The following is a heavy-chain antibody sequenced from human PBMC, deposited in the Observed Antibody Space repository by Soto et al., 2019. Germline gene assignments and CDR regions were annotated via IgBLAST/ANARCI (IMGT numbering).Heavy chain of an antibody. CDR1: GYTFTSYG. CDR3: ARDLIVVVPAAMYWFDP. D-gene: IGHD2-2*01. Sequence: QVQLVQSGAEVKKPGASVKVSCKASGYTFTSYGISWVRQAPGQGLERMGWISAYNGNTNYAQKLQGRVTMTTDTSTSTAYMELRSLRSDDTAVYYCARDLIVVVPAAMYWFDPWGQGTLVTVSS. CDR2: ISAYNGNT. J-gene: IGHJ5*02. V-gene: IGHV1-18*01.